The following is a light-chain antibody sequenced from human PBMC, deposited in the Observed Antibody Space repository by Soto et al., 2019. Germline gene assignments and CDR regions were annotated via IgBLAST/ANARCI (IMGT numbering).Light chain of an antibody. CDR3: SSYAGTNTFV. V-gene: IGLV2-23*01. Sequence: QSALTQPASVSGSPGQSITISCTGTSSDVGSYNLVSWYQQHPGKAPKLMIYEGNKRPSGVSNRFSGSKSANTASLTVSGLQTEDEADYYCSSYAGTNTFVFGCGTKVTVL. CDR2: EGN. CDR1: SSDVGSYNL. J-gene: IGLJ6*01.